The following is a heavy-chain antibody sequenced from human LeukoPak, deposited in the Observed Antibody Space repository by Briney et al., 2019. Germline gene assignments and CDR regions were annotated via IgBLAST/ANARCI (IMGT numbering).Heavy chain of an antibody. D-gene: IGHD2-21*01. J-gene: IGHJ5*02. CDR2: IYTSGST. Sequence: SEILSLTCTVSGGSISSYYWSWIRQPAGKGLEWIGRIYTSGSTNYNPSLKSRVTMSVDTSKNQFSLKLSSVTAADTAVYYCARDLRGGDSNWFDPWGQGTLVTVSS. CDR3: ARDLRGGDSNWFDP. CDR1: GGSISSYY. V-gene: IGHV4-4*07.